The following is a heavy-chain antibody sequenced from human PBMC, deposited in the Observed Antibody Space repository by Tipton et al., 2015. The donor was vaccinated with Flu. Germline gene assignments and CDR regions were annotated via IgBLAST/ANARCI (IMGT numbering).Heavy chain of an antibody. Sequence: QLVQSGDEVKKPGASVKVYCKASGYNFTGYYMHWVRQAPGQGLEWMGWINPNSGGTNYAQKFQGRVTMTRDTSISTAYMELSRLRSDDTAVYYCARGGAAATHAFDIWGQGTMVTVSS. CDR2: INPNSGGT. CDR1: GYNFTGYY. J-gene: IGHJ3*02. D-gene: IGHD6-13*01. V-gene: IGHV1-2*02. CDR3: ARGGAAATHAFDI.